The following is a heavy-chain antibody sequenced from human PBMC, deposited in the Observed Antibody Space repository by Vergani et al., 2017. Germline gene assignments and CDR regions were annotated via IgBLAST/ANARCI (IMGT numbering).Heavy chain of an antibody. D-gene: IGHD2-21*02. CDR1: GATFRRNT. CDR3: AIDPRGYGGDPEDYYYGMDV. J-gene: IGHJ6*02. CDR2: IIPVLGKT. Sequence: QVQLVQSGAEVKKPGSSVKVSCKASGATFRRNTISWVRQVPGQGLEWMGRIIPVLGKTKYAQDFQGRLTITADTSTSTAYMELTSLRSQDTAVYYCAIDPRGYGGDPEDYYYGMDVWGQGTTVTVSS. V-gene: IGHV1-69*08.